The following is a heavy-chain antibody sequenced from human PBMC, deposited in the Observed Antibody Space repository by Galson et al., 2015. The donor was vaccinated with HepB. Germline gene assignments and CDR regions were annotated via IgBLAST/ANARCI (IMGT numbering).Heavy chain of an antibody. CDR3: AREHLTGDFWLFDP. CDR2: IYTSGST. J-gene: IGHJ5*02. D-gene: IGHD3-3*01. Sequence: TLSLTCTVSGGSISSGSYYWSWIRQPAGKGLEWIGRIYTSGSTNYNPSLKSRVTMSVDTSKNQFSLKLSSVTAADTAVYYCAREHLTGDFWLFDPWGQGTLVTVSS. V-gene: IGHV4-61*02. CDR1: GGSISSGSYY.